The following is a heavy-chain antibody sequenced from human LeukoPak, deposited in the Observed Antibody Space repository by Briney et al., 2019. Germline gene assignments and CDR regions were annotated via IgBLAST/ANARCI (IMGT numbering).Heavy chain of an antibody. Sequence: PGGSLRLSCAASGFTFSSYVMSWVRQAPGKGLEWVSAIYGTGGSTYYADSVKGRFTISRDNSKNTLYLQMNSLRAEDTAVYYCAKGTVISYYYFDYWGQGTLVTVAS. CDR3: AKGTVISYYYFDY. CDR2: IYGTGGST. V-gene: IGHV3-23*01. D-gene: IGHD4-11*01. J-gene: IGHJ4*02. CDR1: GFTFSSYV.